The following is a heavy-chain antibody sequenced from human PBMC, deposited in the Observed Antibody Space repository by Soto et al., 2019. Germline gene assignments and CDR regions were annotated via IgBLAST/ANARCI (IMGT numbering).Heavy chain of an antibody. D-gene: IGHD3-22*01. Sequence: PPAPLSLTCTVYGDSLSRASYYCGWIRQAPGKGLELIGSIDYPGNTYYIPSLKGRITISVDTSKRQFSLNLSSVTAADTAVYYCALYDSSDNMTFDIWGRGTIVTV. CDR2: IDYPGNT. CDR1: GDSLSRASYY. CDR3: ALYDSSDNMTFDI. V-gene: IGHV4-39*01. J-gene: IGHJ3*02.